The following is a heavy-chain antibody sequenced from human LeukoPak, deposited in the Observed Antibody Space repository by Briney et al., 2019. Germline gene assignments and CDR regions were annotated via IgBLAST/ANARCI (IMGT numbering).Heavy chain of an antibody. Sequence: SVKVSCKASGGTFSSYAISWVRQAPGQGLEWMGRIIPIFGTANYAQKFQGRVTITTDESTSTAYMELSSLRSEDTAVYYCATVIAARHFDYWGQGTLVTVSS. V-gene: IGHV1-69*05. CDR1: GGTFSSYA. D-gene: IGHD6-6*01. J-gene: IGHJ4*02. CDR2: IIPIFGTA. CDR3: ATVIAARHFDY.